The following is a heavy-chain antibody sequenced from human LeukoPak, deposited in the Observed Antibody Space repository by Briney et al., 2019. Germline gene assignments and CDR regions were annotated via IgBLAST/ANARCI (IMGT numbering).Heavy chain of an antibody. CDR3: ARVWENSHGYGY. J-gene: IGHJ4*02. Sequence: PGGSLRLSCAASGFIFSDYGMSWVRQAPGKGLEWVSRNPDGSSTIYADSVKGRFTISRDNAKNTLYLQMNSLRAEDTAVYYCARVWENSHGYGYWGQGTLVTVSS. D-gene: IGHD5-18*01. CDR2: NPDGSST. CDR1: GFIFSDYG. V-gene: IGHV3-74*01.